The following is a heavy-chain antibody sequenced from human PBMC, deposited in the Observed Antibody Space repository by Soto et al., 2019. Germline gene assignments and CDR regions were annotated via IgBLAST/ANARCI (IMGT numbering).Heavy chain of an antibody. D-gene: IGHD1-26*01. V-gene: IGHV3-23*01. Sequence: EVQLLESGGGLVQPGGSLRLSCEASRFTFSSYAMSWVRQAPGKGLEWVSVISGSGGSTYYADSVKGRFTISRDNSKNTLYLQMNSLRAEDTAVYYCAKGQGELLAERDWFDPWGQGTLVTVSS. CDR2: ISGSGGST. J-gene: IGHJ5*02. CDR1: RFTFSSYA. CDR3: AKGQGELLAERDWFDP.